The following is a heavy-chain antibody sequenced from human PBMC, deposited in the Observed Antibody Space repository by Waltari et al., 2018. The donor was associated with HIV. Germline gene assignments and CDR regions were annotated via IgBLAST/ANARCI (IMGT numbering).Heavy chain of an antibody. V-gene: IGHV3-23*01. D-gene: IGHD3-9*01. Sequence: EVQLLEFGGGLVQPGGSLRLSCTASGFSFSSYSMSWVRQAPGKGLEWVSTIRSSGDTFYADSVKGRFTISRDNTENTLYLQMNSLRAEDTAVYYCAKVPTYLNLLTGYSLDYWGQGTLVTVSS. J-gene: IGHJ4*02. CDR1: GFSFSSYS. CDR2: IRSSGDT. CDR3: AKVPTYLNLLTGYSLDY.